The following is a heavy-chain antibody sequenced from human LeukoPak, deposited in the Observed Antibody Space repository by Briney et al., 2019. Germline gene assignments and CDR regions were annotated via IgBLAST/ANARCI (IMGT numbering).Heavy chain of an antibody. CDR2: TYYRNKLHK. D-gene: IGHD5-12*01. V-gene: IGHV6-1*01. Sequence: SQTLSLTCAISGDSVSNKNTAWKWIRQSPSRGLEWLGSTYYRNKLHKTYAASVKSRISINPDKPKNHFSLQLNSVTPEDTAVYYCVTLVGGDIEYWGQGTLVTVSS. J-gene: IGHJ4*02. CDR3: VTLVGGDIEY. CDR1: GDSVSNKNTA.